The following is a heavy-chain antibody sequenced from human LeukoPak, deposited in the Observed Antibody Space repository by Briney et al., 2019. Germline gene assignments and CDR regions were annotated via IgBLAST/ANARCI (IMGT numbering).Heavy chain of an antibody. CDR1: GGSISSGSYY. D-gene: IGHD4-11*01. CDR2: IYTSGST. V-gene: IGHV4-61*02. CDR3: ARDSHYSNYYAY. Sequence: KPSETLSLTCTVSGGSISSGSYYWSWIRQPAGKALEWIGRIYTSGSTNYNPSLKSRITISVDTSKNQFSLKLSSVTAADTAVYYSARDSHYSNYYAYWGQGTLVTVSS. J-gene: IGHJ4*02.